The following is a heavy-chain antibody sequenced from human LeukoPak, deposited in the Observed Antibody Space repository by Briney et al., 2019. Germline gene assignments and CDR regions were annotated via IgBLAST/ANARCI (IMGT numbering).Heavy chain of an antibody. CDR3: ARDNAPQTYSSGWYDS. J-gene: IGHJ5*01. D-gene: IGHD6-19*01. CDR2: INSDGNNT. Sequence: PGGSLRLSCAASGFTFSSYSMNWVRQAPGTGLVWVSRINSDGNNTNYAESVKGRFTISRDNAKNTLYLQMNSLRAEDSAVYYCARDNAPQTYSSGWYDSWGQGALVTVSS. CDR1: GFTFSSYS. V-gene: IGHV3-74*01.